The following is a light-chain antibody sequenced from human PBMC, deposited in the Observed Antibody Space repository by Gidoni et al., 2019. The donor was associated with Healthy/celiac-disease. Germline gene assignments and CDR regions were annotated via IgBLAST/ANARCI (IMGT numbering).Light chain of an antibody. Sequence: QSVLTQPPSASGTPGQRFTISCSGSSSNIGSNYVYWYQQLPGTAPKLLIYRNNQRPSGVPDRFSGSKSGTSASLAISGLRSEDEADYYCAAWDDSLSDLFGGGTKLTVL. CDR2: RNN. J-gene: IGLJ2*01. CDR1: SSNIGSNY. CDR3: AAWDDSLSDL. V-gene: IGLV1-47*01.